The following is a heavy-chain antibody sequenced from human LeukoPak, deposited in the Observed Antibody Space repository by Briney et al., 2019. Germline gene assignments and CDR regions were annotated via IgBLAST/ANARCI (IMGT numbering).Heavy chain of an antibody. J-gene: IGHJ6*03. CDR3: AKVQWELHDYYYYYMDV. V-gene: IGHV3-30-3*01. Sequence: GGSLRLSCAVSGFTFSSYAVHWVRQAPGKGLEWVAVISYDASNKYYADSVKGRFTISRDNSKNTLYLQMNSLRAEDTAVYYCAKVQWELHDYYYYYMDVWGKGTTVTVSS. CDR1: GFTFSSYA. CDR2: ISYDASNK. D-gene: IGHD1-7*01.